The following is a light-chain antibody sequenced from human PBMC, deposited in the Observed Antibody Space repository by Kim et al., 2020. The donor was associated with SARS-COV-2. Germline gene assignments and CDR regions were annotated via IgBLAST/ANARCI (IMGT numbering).Light chain of an antibody. V-gene: IGKV3-20*01. J-gene: IGKJ5*01. CDR1: QSVTRNN. Sequence: PGDGATLSCRASQSVTRNNLAWYQQRPGQAPRLLIYAASRRAAGIPDRFSGSGSGADFTLTISRLEPEDFAVYYCQQYGGSPSLTFGQGARLEIK. CDR2: AAS. CDR3: QQYGGSPSLT.